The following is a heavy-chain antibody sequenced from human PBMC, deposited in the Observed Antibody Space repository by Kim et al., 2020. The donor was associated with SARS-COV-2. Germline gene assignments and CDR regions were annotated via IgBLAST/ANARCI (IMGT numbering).Heavy chain of an antibody. CDR3: ARGANWNYYYYYYGMDV. V-gene: IGHV4-34*01. CDR2: INHSGST. CDR1: GGSFSGYY. D-gene: IGHD1-7*01. Sequence: SETLSLTCAVHGGSFSGYYSSWIRQPPGKGLEWIGEINHSGSTNYNPSLKSRVTISVDTSKNQFSLKLSSVTAADTAVYYCARGANWNYYYYYYGMDVWG. J-gene: IGHJ6*01.